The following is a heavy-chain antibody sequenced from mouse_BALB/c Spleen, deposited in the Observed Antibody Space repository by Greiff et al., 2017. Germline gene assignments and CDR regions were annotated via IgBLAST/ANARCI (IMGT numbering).Heavy chain of an antibody. D-gene: IGHD2-3*01. CDR2: IYPGSGST. J-gene: IGHJ3*01. CDR1: GYTFTSYW. CDR3: TSYDGSWFAY. V-gene: IGHV1S22*01. Sequence: LQQPGSELVRPGASVKLSCKASGYTFTSYWMHWVKQRPGQGLEWIGNIYPGSGSTNYDEKFKSKATLTVDTSSSTAYMQLSSLTSEDSAVYYCTSYDGSWFAYWGQGTLVTVSA.